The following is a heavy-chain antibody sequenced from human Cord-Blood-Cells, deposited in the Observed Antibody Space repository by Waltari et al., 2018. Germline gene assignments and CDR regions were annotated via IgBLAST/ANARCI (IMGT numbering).Heavy chain of an antibody. Sequence: QVQLQESGPGLVKPSETLSLTCTVSGGSVSSGSYYWSWIRQPPGKGLEWIGYIYYSGSPNDNPSLKSRVTISVEPSKNQFSLKLSAVTAADTAVYYCAGTYYDFWSGPHDAFDIWGQGTMVTVSS. CDR2: IYYSGSP. D-gene: IGHD3-3*01. CDR3: AGTYYDFWSGPHDAFDI. CDR1: GGSVSSGSYY. J-gene: IGHJ3*02. V-gene: IGHV4-61*01.